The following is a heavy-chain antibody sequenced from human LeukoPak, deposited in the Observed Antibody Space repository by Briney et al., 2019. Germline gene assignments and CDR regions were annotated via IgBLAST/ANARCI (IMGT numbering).Heavy chain of an antibody. CDR3: ARDPKDYVWGRSDY. D-gene: IGHD3-16*01. V-gene: IGHV3-48*04. CDR2: ISSSSTI. J-gene: IGHJ4*02. CDR1: GFTFSSYS. Sequence: GGSLRLSCAASGFTFSSYSMNWVRQAPGKGLEWVSYISSSSTIYYADSVKGRFTISRDNAKNSLYLQMNSLRAEDTAVYYCARDPKDYVWGRSDYRGQGTLVTVSS.